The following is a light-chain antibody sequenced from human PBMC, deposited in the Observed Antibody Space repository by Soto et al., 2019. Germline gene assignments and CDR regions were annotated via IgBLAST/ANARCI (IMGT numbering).Light chain of an antibody. CDR3: QQYASSPLT. Sequence: EIVLTQSPGTLSLSPGERATLSCRASHRVGRNFLAWYQQEAGQAPRLLIHGASSRATGIPDRVRGSGSGTDFSLTISRLEPEDWAVYYCQQYASSPLTFVGGTKVE. CDR1: HRVGRNF. V-gene: IGKV3-20*01. J-gene: IGKJ4*01. CDR2: GAS.